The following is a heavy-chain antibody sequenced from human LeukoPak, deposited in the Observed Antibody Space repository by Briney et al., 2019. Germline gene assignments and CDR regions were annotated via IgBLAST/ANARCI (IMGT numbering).Heavy chain of an antibody. CDR2: ISGSGGST. Sequence: GSLRLSCAASGFTFSIYAMSWVRQAPGKGLEWVSAISGSGGSTYYADSVKGRFTISRDNSKNTLYLQMNSLRAEDTAVYYCAKVEAAAPRSYFDYWGQGTLVTVSS. D-gene: IGHD6-13*01. J-gene: IGHJ4*02. V-gene: IGHV3-23*01. CDR3: AKVEAAAPRSYFDY. CDR1: GFTFSIYA.